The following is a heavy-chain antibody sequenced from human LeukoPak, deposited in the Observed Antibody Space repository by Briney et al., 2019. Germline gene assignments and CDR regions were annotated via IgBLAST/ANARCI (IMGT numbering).Heavy chain of an antibody. CDR3: ARGLSAVVY. Sequence: TSETLSLTCAVYGGSFSGYYWSWIRQPPGKGLEWIGEINHSGSTNYNPSLKSRATISVDTSKKQFSLKLSSVTAADTAVYYCARGLSAVVYWGQGTLVTVSS. CDR2: INHSGST. V-gene: IGHV4-34*01. CDR1: GGSFSGYY. J-gene: IGHJ4*02. D-gene: IGHD3-16*02.